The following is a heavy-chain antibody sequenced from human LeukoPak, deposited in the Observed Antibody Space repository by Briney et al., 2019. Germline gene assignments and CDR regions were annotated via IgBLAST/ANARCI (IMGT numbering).Heavy chain of an antibody. CDR2: ISTNGGST. J-gene: IGHJ4*02. CDR1: GFTFSRYA. Sequence: GGSLRLSCAASGFTFSRYAMQWVRQAPGKGLEYVSAISTNGGSTYYASSVKGRFTISRDNSKNTLYLQMINMRPEDMAVYYCARGNDSSGYYYFFDYWGQGTLVTVSS. D-gene: IGHD3-22*01. CDR3: ARGNDSSGYYYFFDY. V-gene: IGHV3-64*01.